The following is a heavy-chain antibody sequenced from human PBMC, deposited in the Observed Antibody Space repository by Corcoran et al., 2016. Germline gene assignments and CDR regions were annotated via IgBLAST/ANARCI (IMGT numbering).Heavy chain of an antibody. V-gene: IGHV4-59*01. CDR2: IYYSGST. Sequence: QVQVRESGPGLVKPSETLSLTCTVSGGSISSYYWSWIRQPPGKGLEWIGYIYYSGSTNYNPSLHSRVTISVDTSKNQFSLKLTSVTAADTAVYYCARLKIYYYDSSGYYNDWGQGTLVTVSS. D-gene: IGHD3-22*01. CDR1: GGSISSYY. J-gene: IGHJ4*02. CDR3: ARLKIYYYDSSGYYND.